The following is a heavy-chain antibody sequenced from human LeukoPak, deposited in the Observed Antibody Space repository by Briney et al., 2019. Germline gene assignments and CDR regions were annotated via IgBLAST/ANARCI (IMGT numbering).Heavy chain of an antibody. V-gene: IGHV1-18*01. CDR3: ARGMGPRRRPSRFDP. CDR1: GYTFTNHG. Sequence: ASVKVSCKTSGYTFTNHGIGWVRQAPGQGLEWMGWISAYTGDTHYVQKFNDRVTMTIDTSTSTAYMELTSLRSDDTAFYYCARGMGPRRRPSRFDPWGRGTLVTVSS. D-gene: IGHD2-8*01. J-gene: IGHJ5*02. CDR2: ISAYTGDT.